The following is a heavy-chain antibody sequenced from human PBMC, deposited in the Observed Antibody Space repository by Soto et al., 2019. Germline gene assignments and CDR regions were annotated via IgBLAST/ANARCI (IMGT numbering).Heavy chain of an antibody. V-gene: IGHV4-39*01. Sequence: SETLSLTCTVSGGSVRSSTYYWGWIRQAPGKGLEWIASIYYSGRTHNNPALKSRVTMSVDTYTNQFSLKMNAVTAADTAVYYCTRHEGGAAADRPLDYGGQGTWSPSP. D-gene: IGHD6-13*01. CDR1: GGSVRSSTYY. CDR3: TRHEGGAAADRPLDY. J-gene: IGHJ4*02. CDR2: IYYSGRT.